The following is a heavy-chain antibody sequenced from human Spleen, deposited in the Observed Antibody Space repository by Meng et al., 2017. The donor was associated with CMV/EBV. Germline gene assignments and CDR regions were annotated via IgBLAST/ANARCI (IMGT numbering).Heavy chain of an antibody. V-gene: IGHV1-69*10. CDR1: GGTFSSYA. Sequence: SVKVSCKASGGTFSSYAISWVRQAPGQGLEWMGGIIPILGIANYAQKFQGRVTITADKSTSTAYMELSSLRSEDTAVYYCAREIAAARYYGMHVWGQGTTVTVSS. J-gene: IGHJ6*02. CDR2: IIPILGIA. CDR3: AREIAAARYYGMHV. D-gene: IGHD6-13*01.